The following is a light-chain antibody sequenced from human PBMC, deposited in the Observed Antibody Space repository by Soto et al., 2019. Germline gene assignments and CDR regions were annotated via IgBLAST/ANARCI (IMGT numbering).Light chain of an antibody. J-gene: IGLJ2*01. CDR1: RSNIGTNP. Sequence: QSVLTQPPSASGTPGQSVSISCSGSRSNIGTNPVNWYQQLPGTAPKLLFYTNTQRPSGVPDRFSASKSGTSASLAISGLQSEDEADYYCAAWDDSLNSVIFGGATKVTVL. V-gene: IGLV1-44*01. CDR2: TNT. CDR3: AAWDDSLNSVI.